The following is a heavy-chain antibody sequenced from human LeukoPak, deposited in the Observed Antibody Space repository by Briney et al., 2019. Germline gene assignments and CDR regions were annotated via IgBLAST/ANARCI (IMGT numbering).Heavy chain of an antibody. CDR1: GFTFSDYY. Sequence: GGSLRLSCAASGFTFSDYYMSWIRQAPGKGQEWVSYISSSGSTIYYADSVKGRFTISRDNAKNSLYLQMNSLRAEDTAVYYCARDPRDYYDSSGYYEAWGQGTLVTVSS. D-gene: IGHD3-22*01. CDR2: ISSSGSTI. V-gene: IGHV3-11*01. CDR3: ARDPRDYYDSSGYYEA. J-gene: IGHJ4*02.